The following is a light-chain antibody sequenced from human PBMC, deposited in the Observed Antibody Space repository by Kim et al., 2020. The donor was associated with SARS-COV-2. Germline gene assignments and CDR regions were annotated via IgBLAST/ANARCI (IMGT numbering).Light chain of an antibody. CDR1: QSVSSSY. CDR3: QQYGSSPPT. V-gene: IGKV3-20*01. CDR2: GAS. Sequence: ETVLTQSPGTLSLSPGERATLSCRASQSVSSSYVAWYQQKPGQAPRLLIYGASSRATGIPDRFSGSGSGTDFTLTISRLEPEDFAVYYCQQYGSSPPTFGQGTKLGI. J-gene: IGKJ2*01.